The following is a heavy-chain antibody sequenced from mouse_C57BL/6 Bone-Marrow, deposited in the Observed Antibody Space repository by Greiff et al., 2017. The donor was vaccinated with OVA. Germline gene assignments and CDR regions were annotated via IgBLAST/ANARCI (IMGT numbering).Heavy chain of an antibody. D-gene: IGHD1-1*01. CDR1: GYTFTSYG. J-gene: IGHJ2*01. CDR3: ATPPCTVVDYFDY. Sequence: QVQLQQSGAELARPGASVKLSCKASGYTFTSYGISWVKQRPGQGLEWIGEIYPRSGNTYYNEKFKGKATLTADKSSSTAYMELRSLTSEDSAVYFCATPPCTVVDYFDYWGQGTTLTVSS. CDR2: IYPRSGNT. V-gene: IGHV1-81*01.